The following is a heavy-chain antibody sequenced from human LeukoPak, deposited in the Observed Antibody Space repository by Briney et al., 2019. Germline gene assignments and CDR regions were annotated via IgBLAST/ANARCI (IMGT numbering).Heavy chain of an antibody. V-gene: IGHV3-74*01. Sequence: PGGSLRLSCAASGFTFSSYWMHWVRQVPGKGLVWVSRINSDGSTTTYADSVKGRFTISRDNAKNTLYLQMNSLRAEDTAVYYCATRYCSGGSCRDYWGQGTLVTVSS. D-gene: IGHD2-15*01. J-gene: IGHJ4*02. CDR1: GFTFSSYW. CDR3: ATRYCSGGSCRDY. CDR2: INSDGSTT.